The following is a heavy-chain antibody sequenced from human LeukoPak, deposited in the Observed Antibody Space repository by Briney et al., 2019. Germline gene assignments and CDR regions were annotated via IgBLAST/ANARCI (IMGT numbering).Heavy chain of an antibody. V-gene: IGHV3-30*04. CDR3: ARGDYDILTGYDDY. CDR2: ISSDGSNK. Sequence: GGSLRLSCAASGFTFSSYAMHWVRQAPGKGLEWVAFISSDGSNKYYADSVKGRFSISRDNSKNTLFLQMNSLRPEDTAVYYCARGDYDILTGYDDYWGQGTLVTVSS. CDR1: GFTFSSYA. D-gene: IGHD3-9*01. J-gene: IGHJ4*02.